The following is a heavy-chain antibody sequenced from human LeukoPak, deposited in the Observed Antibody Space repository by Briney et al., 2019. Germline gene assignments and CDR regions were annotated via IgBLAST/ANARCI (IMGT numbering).Heavy chain of an antibody. V-gene: IGHV3-73*01. D-gene: IGHD2-15*01. CDR2: IRSKANSYAT. J-gene: IGHJ4*02. CDR1: GFTFSGSA. Sequence: PGGSLKLSCAASGFTFSGSAMHWARQASGKGLEWVGRIRSKANSYATAYAASVKGRFTISRDDSKNTAYLQMNSLKTEDTAVYYCTRHAARYCSGGSCYGNDYWGQGTLVTVSS. CDR3: TRHAARYCSGGSCYGNDY.